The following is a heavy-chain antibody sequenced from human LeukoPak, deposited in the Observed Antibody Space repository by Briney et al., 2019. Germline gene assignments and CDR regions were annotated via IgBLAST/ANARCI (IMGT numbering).Heavy chain of an antibody. CDR3: ARLFGGVTTFDY. D-gene: IGHD4-17*01. CDR2: INPDGSAE. J-gene: IGHJ4*02. V-gene: IGHV3-7*01. CDR1: GFIISNYW. Sequence: GGSLRLSCAASGFIISNYWMSWVRQGPGKGLEWVASINPDGSAERYVDSVKGRFNISRDNAKNPMYLQMNILGAEDTALFYCARLFGGVTTFDYWGQGAPVTVSS.